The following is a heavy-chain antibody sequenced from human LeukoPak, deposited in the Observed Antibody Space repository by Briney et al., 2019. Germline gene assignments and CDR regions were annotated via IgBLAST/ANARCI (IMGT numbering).Heavy chain of an antibody. J-gene: IGHJ5*02. CDR1: GYTFINYY. CDR2: INPSAGST. CDR3: ARQRDSNWFDP. V-gene: IGHV1-46*01. Sequence: GASVKASCKASGYTFINYYMHWVRQAPGQGLEWMGIINPSAGSTTYAQNFQGRVTMTRDTSTNTVYMELNSLRSDDTAVYYCARQRDSNWFDPWGQGTLVTVSS. D-gene: IGHD4-11*01.